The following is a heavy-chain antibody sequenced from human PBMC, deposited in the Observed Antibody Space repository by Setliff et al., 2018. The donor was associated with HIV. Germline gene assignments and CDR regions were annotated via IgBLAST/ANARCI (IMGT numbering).Heavy chain of an antibody. D-gene: IGHD5-18*01. Sequence: SETLSLTCTVSGGSISSSNYYWGWIRQPPGKGLEWIGSIYYSGSTYYNPSLKSRVTISVDTSKNQFSLKLSSVTAADTAVYYCARDQGYSYGFYAFDIWGQGTMVTVSS. V-gene: IGHV4-39*07. J-gene: IGHJ3*02. CDR3: ARDQGYSYGFYAFDI. CDR2: IYYSGST. CDR1: GGSISSSNYY.